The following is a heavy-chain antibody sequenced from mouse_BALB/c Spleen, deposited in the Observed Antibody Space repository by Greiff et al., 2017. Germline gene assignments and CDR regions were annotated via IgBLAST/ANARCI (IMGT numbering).Heavy chain of an antibody. V-gene: IGHV3-8*02. CDR3: ARTPYYGSSYGAMDY. CDR1: GDSITSGY. J-gene: IGHJ4*01. Sequence: EVMLVESGPSLVKPSQTLSLTCSVTGDSITSGYWNWIRKFPGNKLEYMGYISYSGSTYYNPSLKSRISITRDTSKNQYYLQLNSVTTEDTATYYCARTPYYGSSYGAMDYWGQGTSVTVSS. D-gene: IGHD1-1*01. CDR2: ISYSGST.